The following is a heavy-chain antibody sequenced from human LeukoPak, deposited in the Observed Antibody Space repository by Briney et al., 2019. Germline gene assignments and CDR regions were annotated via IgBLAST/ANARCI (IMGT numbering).Heavy chain of an antibody. CDR2: IYYSGST. CDR1: GASLSSSSNY. D-gene: IGHD2-15*01. Sequence: SETLSLTCTVSGASLSSSSNYWGWIRQPPGKGLEWIGSIYYSGSTYYNPSLKSRVTISVDTSKNQFSLKLSSVTAADTAMYYCARLYCSGGSCYSGLGSADYWGQGTLVTVAS. CDR3: ARLYCSGGSCYSGLGSADY. V-gene: IGHV4-39*01. J-gene: IGHJ4*02.